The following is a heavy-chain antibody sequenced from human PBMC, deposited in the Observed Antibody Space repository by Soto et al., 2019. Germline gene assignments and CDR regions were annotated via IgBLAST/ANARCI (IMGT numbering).Heavy chain of an antibody. CDR3: ARSNGDYAVPLYYYYGMDV. CDR1: GYTFTSYG. Sequence: QVQLVQSGAEVKKPGASVKVSCKASGYTFTSYGISWVRQAPGQGLEWMGWISAYNGNTNYAQKLQGRATMTTDTSTSTAYMELRSLRSDDTAVYYCARSNGDYAVPLYYYYGMDVWGQGTTVTVSS. D-gene: IGHD4-17*01. J-gene: IGHJ6*02. CDR2: ISAYNGNT. V-gene: IGHV1-18*04.